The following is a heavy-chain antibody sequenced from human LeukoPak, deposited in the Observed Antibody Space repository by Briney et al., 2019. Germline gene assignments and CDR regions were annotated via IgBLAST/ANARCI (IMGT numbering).Heavy chain of an antibody. J-gene: IGHJ4*02. CDR3: ARASTLRTGDAH. CDR2: IYTGGST. D-gene: IGHD7-27*01. Sequence: GGSLRLSCVASGFTISSNYMSWVRQAPGKGLEWVSVIYTGGSTSYADSVKGRFTISRDSSKNTLFLQMNSLRAEDTAVYYCARASTLRTGDAHWGQGTLVTVSS. CDR1: GFTISSNY. V-gene: IGHV3-66*01.